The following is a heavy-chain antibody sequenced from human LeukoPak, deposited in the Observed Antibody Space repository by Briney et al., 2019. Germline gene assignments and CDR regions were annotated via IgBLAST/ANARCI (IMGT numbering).Heavy chain of an antibody. CDR3: ATLGPSYYYDSSGYYGDY. CDR1: GFTFSSYG. V-gene: IGHV3-30*02. J-gene: IGHJ4*02. D-gene: IGHD3-22*01. Sequence: GGSLRLSCAASGFTFSSYGMHWVRQAPGKGLEWVAFIRYDGSNKYYADSVKGRFTISRDNSKNTLYLQMNSLRAEDTAVYYCATLGPSYYYDSSGYYGDYWGQGTLVTVSS. CDR2: IRYDGSNK.